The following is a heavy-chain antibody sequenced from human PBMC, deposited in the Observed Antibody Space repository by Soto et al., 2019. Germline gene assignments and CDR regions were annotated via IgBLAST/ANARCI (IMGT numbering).Heavy chain of an antibody. Sequence: SETLSLTCTVSGGSISSYYWSWIRQPPGKGLEWIGYIYYSGSTNYNPSLKSRVTISVDTSKNQFSLKLSSVTAADTAVYYCAKVEVVVPAARGVNWFDPWGQGTLVTVSS. V-gene: IGHV4-59*01. CDR2: IYYSGST. D-gene: IGHD2-2*01. CDR3: AKVEVVVPAARGVNWFDP. CDR1: GGSISSYY. J-gene: IGHJ5*02.